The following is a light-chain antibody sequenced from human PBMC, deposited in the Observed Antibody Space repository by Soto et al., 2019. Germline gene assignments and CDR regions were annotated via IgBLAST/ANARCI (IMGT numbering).Light chain of an antibody. CDR3: QQYNSMLS. CDR2: DAS. V-gene: IGKV1-33*01. Sequence: DIQMTQSPSSLSASVGDRVTIACQSSHDVSRNLNWFQQKPGEAPKLLIYDASNLERGVPSRFSASGSGTDFTFTSSSLQPEDVATYYCQQYNSMLSFGGVTEIELK. J-gene: IGKJ4*01. CDR1: HDVSRN.